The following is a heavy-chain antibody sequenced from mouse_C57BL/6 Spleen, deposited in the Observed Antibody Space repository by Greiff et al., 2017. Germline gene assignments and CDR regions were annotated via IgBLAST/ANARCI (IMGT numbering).Heavy chain of an antibody. CDR2: IYPSDSET. J-gene: IGHJ1*03. D-gene: IGHD1-1*01. Sequence: QVQLQQPGAELVRPGSSVKLSCKASGYTFTSYWMDWVKQRPGKGLEWIGNIYPSDSETHYNQKFKDKATLTVEKAYSTAYMQRSSLTSEDSAVYACASNYYGSSLGYFDVWGTGTTVTVSS. CDR3: ASNYYGSSLGYFDV. CDR1: GYTFTSYW. V-gene: IGHV1-61*01.